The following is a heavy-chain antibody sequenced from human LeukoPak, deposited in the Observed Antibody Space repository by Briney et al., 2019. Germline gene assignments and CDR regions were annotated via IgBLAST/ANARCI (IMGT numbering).Heavy chain of an antibody. V-gene: IGHV4-34*01. Sequence: SETLSLTCAVYGGSFSGYYWSWIRQPPGKGLEWIGEINHSGSTNYNPSLKSRVTISVDTPKNQFSLKLSSVTAADTAVYYCARGRVTPDYWGQGTLVTVSS. CDR3: ARGRVTPDY. CDR1: GGSFSGYY. J-gene: IGHJ4*02. CDR2: INHSGST. D-gene: IGHD2-21*02.